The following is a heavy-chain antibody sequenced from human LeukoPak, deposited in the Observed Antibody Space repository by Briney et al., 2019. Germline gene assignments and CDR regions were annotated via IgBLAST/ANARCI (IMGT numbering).Heavy chain of an antibody. D-gene: IGHD5-18*01. CDR2: ISGSGGST. CDR3: AKEGYSYGYYFDY. CDR1: GFSFSSYA. V-gene: IGHV3-23*01. J-gene: IGHJ4*02. Sequence: GGSMRLSCAASGFSFSSYAMSWVRQAPGKGLEWVSAISGSGGSTYYADSVKGRFTISRDNSKNTLYLQMNSLRAEDTAVYYCAKEGYSYGYYFDYWGQGTLVTVSS.